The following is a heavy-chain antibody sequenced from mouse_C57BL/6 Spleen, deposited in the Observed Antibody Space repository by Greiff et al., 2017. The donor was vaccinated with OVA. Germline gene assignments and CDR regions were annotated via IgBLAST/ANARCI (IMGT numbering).Heavy chain of an antibody. CDR3: AMTNTVVATGYYAMDY. CDR2: IHPADSDT. J-gene: IGHJ4*01. V-gene: IGHV1-74*01. CDR1: GYTFTSYW. Sequence: VQLQQPGAELVKPGASVKLSCKASGYTFTSYWMHWVKQRPGQGLEWIGRIHPADSDTNYNQKFKGKATLTVDKSSSTAYMQLSSLTSEDPAVYYCAMTNTVVATGYYAMDYWGQGTSVTVSS. D-gene: IGHD1-1*01.